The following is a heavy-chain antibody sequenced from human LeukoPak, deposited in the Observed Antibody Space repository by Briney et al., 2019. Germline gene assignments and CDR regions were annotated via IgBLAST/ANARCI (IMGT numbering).Heavy chain of an antibody. Sequence: GGSLRLSCAASGFVFSDYAMNWVRQAPGKGLEWVSYISSSGSTIYYADSVKGRFTISRDNAKNSLYLQMNSLRAEDTAVYYCAELDITMIGGVWGKGTTVTTSS. CDR2: ISSSGSTI. D-gene: IGHD3-10*02. CDR3: AELDITMIGGV. CDR1: GFVFSDYA. J-gene: IGHJ6*04. V-gene: IGHV3-48*03.